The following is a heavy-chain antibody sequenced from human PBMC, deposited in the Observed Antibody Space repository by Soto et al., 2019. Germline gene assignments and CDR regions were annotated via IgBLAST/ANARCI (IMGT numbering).Heavy chain of an antibody. V-gene: IGHV4-59*08. Sequence: QVQLQESGPGLVKPSETLSLTCTVSGGSISSYYWSWIRQPPGKGLEWIGYIDYSGSTNYKPSPKSRVTISVDLTKNQLSLKLNSMTAADTAVYYCARYNYGSGSTYFDYWGQGPLVTVSS. CDR3: ARYNYGSGSTYFDY. D-gene: IGHD3-16*01. CDR1: GGSISSYY. CDR2: IDYSGST. J-gene: IGHJ4*02.